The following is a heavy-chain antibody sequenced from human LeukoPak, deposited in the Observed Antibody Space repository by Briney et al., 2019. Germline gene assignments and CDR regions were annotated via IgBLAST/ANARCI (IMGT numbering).Heavy chain of an antibody. CDR3: VKDGGGWSFDH. CDR2: IAYDGSIT. Sequence: GGSLRLSCAVSGFTFSNYGMHWVRQAPGKGLEWVAFIAYDGSITYYADSLKGPFNISRDNSKNTLSLQMSSLGPEDTAVYYCVKDGGGWSFDHWGQGMLVTVSS. V-gene: IGHV3-30*18. D-gene: IGHD6-19*01. CDR1: GFTFSNYG. J-gene: IGHJ4*02.